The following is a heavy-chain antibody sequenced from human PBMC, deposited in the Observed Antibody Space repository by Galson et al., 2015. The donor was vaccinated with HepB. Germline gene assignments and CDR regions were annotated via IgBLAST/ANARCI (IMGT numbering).Heavy chain of an antibody. D-gene: IGHD3-10*01. CDR3: AKVPAGTSIADYYYYYMDV. J-gene: IGHJ6*03. Sequence: SLRLSCAASGFTFSSYAMSWVRQAPGKGLEWVSAISSSGRSTYYADSVKGRFTTSRDNSKNTLYLQVNSLRAADTAMYYCAKVPAGTSIADYYYYYMDVWGKGTMVTVSS. CDR1: GFTFSSYA. CDR2: ISSSGRST. V-gene: IGHV3-23*01.